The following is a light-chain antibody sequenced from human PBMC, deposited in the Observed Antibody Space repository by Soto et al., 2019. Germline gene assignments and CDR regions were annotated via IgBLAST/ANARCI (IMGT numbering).Light chain of an antibody. Sequence: DIQLTQSPSFLSASVGDRVTITCRASQGISSYLAWYQQKPGKAPKLLIYAASTMQSGVASRFSGSGSGTEFTLTISSLQPEDFAKYYCQQHNSYSLTFGGGTKVEIK. CDR2: AAS. V-gene: IGKV1-9*01. CDR1: QGISSY. CDR3: QQHNSYSLT. J-gene: IGKJ4*01.